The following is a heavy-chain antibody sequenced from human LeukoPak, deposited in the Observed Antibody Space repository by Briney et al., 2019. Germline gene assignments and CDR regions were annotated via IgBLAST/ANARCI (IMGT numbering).Heavy chain of an antibody. CDR2: IKYDGSAT. V-gene: IGHV3-74*01. CDR1: GFTFSNYW. J-gene: IGHJ4*02. Sequence: GGSLRLSCAASGFTFSNYWMHWIRQVPGKGLVWVSHIKYDGSATNYADSVKGRFTITRDNAKNTLYLQMNSLRAEDTAVYYCVSGSLQSGYNFDYWGQGALVTVSS. CDR3: VSGSLQSGYNFDY. D-gene: IGHD3-3*01.